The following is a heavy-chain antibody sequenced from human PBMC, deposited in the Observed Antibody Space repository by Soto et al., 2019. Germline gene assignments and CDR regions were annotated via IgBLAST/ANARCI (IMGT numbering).Heavy chain of an antibody. Sequence: QVQLVQSGAEVKKPGASVKVSCKASGYTFTSYDINWVRQASGQGLEWMGWMNPNSGDTGYAQKFQGRVTMTRNTSISTAYMELSSLRSEDTAVYYCARDLLMDYYDSGAYSPWGQGTLVTVSS. D-gene: IGHD3-22*01. CDR1: GYTFTSYD. J-gene: IGHJ5*02. V-gene: IGHV1-8*01. CDR3: ARDLLMDYYDSGAYSP. CDR2: MNPNSGDT.